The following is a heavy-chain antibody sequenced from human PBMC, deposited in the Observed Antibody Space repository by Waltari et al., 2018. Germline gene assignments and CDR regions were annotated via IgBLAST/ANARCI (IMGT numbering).Heavy chain of an antibody. Sequence: QVHLLQSGPEVKKPGASVKGSCKASGYSFTNYGISWVRQAPGQGLGWMGGISDKNGNRNYGQKLQGRDTMTTDTSTRTAYRELRNLGSDDTAVYYCAREEDYYYDGMDVWGQGTTVNVSS. J-gene: IGHJ6*02. V-gene: IGHV1-18*01. CDR2: ISDKNGNR. CDR1: GYSFTNYG. CDR3: AREEDYYYDGMDV.